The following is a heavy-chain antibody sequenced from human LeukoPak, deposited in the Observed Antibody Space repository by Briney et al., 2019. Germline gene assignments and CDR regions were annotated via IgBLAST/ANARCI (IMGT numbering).Heavy chain of an antibody. CDR3: ARGVNYHASGSYFRDWFDS. D-gene: IGHD3-10*01. V-gene: IGHV3-21*01. CDR1: GFTFSSYE. J-gene: IGHJ5*01. Sequence: GGSLRLSCAASGFTFSSYEMNWVRQAPGKGLEWVSSFSRGDTYIHYADSVKGRFTISRDNAKNSLYLQMNSLRAEDTAVYYCARGVNYHASGSYFRDWFDSWGQGTLVTVSS. CDR2: FSRGDTYI.